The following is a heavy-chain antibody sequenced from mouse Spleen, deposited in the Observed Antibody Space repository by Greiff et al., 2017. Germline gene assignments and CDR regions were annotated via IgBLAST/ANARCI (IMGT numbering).Heavy chain of an antibody. CDR2: ISSGGGNT. J-gene: IGHJ4*01. Sequence: EVKVVESGGGLVKLGGSLKLSCAASGFTFSSYAMSWVRQTPEKRLEWVATISSGGGNTYYPDSVKGRFTISRDNAKNTLYLQMSSLKSEDTAMYYCARHEQLGLYAMDYWGQGTSVTVSS. CDR1: GFTFSSYA. CDR3: ARHEQLGLYAMDY. D-gene: IGHD3-1*01. V-gene: IGHV5-9*04.